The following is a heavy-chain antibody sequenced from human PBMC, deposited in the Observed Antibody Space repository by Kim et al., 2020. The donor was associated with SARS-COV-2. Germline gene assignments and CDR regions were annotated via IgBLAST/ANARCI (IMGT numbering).Heavy chain of an antibody. CDR1: GYTLTELS. CDR2: FDPEDGET. CDR3: ATSITIFGGFHP. J-gene: IGHJ5*02. D-gene: IGHD3-3*01. V-gene: IGHV1-24*01. Sequence: ASVKVSCKVSGYTLTELSMHWVRQAPGKGLEWMGGFDPEDGETIYAQKFQGRVTMTEDTSTDTAYMELSSLRSEDTAVYYCATSITIFGGFHPWGQGTLVTVSS.